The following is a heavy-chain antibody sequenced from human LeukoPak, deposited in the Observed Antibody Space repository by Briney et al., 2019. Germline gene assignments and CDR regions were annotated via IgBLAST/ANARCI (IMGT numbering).Heavy chain of an antibody. Sequence: SETLSLTCTVSGGSISSSSYYWGWIRQPPGKGLEWIGSIYYSGSTYYNPSLKSRVTISVDTSKNQFSLKLSSVTAADTAVYYCARHWAFHGPPDYWGQGTLVTVSS. V-gene: IGHV4-39*01. D-gene: IGHD2-8*01. CDR2: IYYSGST. CDR3: ARHWAFHGPPDY. J-gene: IGHJ4*02. CDR1: GGSISSSSYY.